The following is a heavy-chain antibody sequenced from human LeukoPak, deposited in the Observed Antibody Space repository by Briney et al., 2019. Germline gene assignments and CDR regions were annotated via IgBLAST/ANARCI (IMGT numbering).Heavy chain of an antibody. Sequence: GGSLRLSCAASGFTFSDYYMGWIRQAPGKGLEWVSYISSSGSTIYYADSVKGRFTISRDNAKNSLYLQMNSLRAEDTAVYYCARLDCSGGSCPGEYYYYYYMDVWGKGTTVTVSS. J-gene: IGHJ6*03. CDR1: GFTFSDYY. V-gene: IGHV3-11*04. CDR3: ARLDCSGGSCPGEYYYYYYMDV. D-gene: IGHD2-15*01. CDR2: ISSSGSTI.